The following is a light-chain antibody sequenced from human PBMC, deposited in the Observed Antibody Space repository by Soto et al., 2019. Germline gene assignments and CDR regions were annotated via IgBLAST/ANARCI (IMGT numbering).Light chain of an antibody. Sequence: EIVMTQSPAALSVSPGERATLSCRASQSVSSNLALYQQKAGQAPRLLIYGASTRATGIPARFSGSGSGTEYPLTISSLQSAYVAVYYCQQYNNWPPRATFGPGTKVD. V-gene: IGKV3-15*01. CDR3: QQYNNWPPRAT. CDR2: GAS. CDR1: QSVSSN. J-gene: IGKJ3*01.